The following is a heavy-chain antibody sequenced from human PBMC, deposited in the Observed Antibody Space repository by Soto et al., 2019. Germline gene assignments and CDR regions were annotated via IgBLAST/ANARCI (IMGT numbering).Heavy chain of an antibody. CDR2: MYYSGAT. CDR1: GGSISSSDYY. V-gene: IGHV4-39*01. D-gene: IGHD2-8*01. J-gene: IGHJ5*02. Sequence: SETLSLTCTVSGGSISSSDYYWGWIRQPPGKGLEWIGSMYYSGATYYNPSLKSRVTISVDTSKNQFSLKLSSVTATDTAVYYCARNEWMLHWFDTWGQGTLVTVSS. CDR3: ARNEWMLHWFDT.